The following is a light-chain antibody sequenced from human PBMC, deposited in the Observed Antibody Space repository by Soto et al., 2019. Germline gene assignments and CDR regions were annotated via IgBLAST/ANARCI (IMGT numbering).Light chain of an antibody. J-gene: IGKJ3*01. Sequence: ELVLPQSPGTLSLSPGESATLSCRASQSISSSSLAWFQQTPGQAPRLLVYGASSRATGIPDRFRGSGSGTDFTLTISRLEPEDFAVYYCQQYGSSRFTFGPGTKVDIK. CDR1: QSISSSS. CDR3: QQYGSSRFT. CDR2: GAS. V-gene: IGKV3-20*01.